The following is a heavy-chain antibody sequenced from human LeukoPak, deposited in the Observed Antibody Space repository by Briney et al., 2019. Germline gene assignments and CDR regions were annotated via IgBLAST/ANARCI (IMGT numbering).Heavy chain of an antibody. CDR1: GFTFSNTW. D-gene: IGHD2-2*01. Sequence: EPGGSLRLSCVASGFTFSNTWMSWVRQAPGKGLEWVGRLKSQTDGGTADYAAPVGGRFTISRDDSKNTLYLQVDSLKTDDTAVYYCATGPEPAAMVFDFWGQGTLVTVSS. J-gene: IGHJ4*02. CDR2: LKSQTDGGTA. V-gene: IGHV3-15*01. CDR3: ATGPEPAAMVFDF.